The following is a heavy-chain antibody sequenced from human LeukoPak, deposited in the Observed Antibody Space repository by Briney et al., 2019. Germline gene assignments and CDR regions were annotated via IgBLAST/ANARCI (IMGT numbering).Heavy chain of an antibody. CDR1: NGSFRGYY. CDR3: ARHYGP. D-gene: IGHD3-16*01. CDR2: INHSGST. V-gene: IGHV4-34*01. Sequence: SETLSLTCAIYNGSFRGYYWIWIRQPPGKGLEWIGEINHSGSTNYNPSPKSRVTISGDTSKNQFSLKLTSVTAADTAVYYCARHYGPWGQGTLVTVSS. J-gene: IGHJ4*02.